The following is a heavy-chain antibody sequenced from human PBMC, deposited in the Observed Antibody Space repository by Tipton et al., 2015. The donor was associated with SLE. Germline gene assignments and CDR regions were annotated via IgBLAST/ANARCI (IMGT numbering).Heavy chain of an antibody. D-gene: IGHD2-15*01. V-gene: IGHV4-59*08. CDR2: ISYTETT. Sequence: LRLSCTVSGGSISGYHWSWLRQPPGKGLEWIGYISYTETTKYNPSLESQVIISVDTSKNQFSLRLSSVTAADTAMYYCARHVGVAYYYAMDVWGQGTTVVISS. J-gene: IGHJ6*02. CDR1: GGSISGYH. CDR3: ARHVGVAYYYAMDV.